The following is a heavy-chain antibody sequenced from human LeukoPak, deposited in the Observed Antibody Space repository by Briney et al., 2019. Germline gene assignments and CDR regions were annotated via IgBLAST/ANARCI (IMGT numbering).Heavy chain of an antibody. CDR2: INTDESTT. CDR3: ARDLNWNQIDY. CDR1: GFTFNTHW. J-gene: IGHJ4*02. V-gene: IGHV3-74*01. D-gene: IGHD1-20*01. Sequence: PGGSLRLSCAASGFTFNTHWMHWVRQAPGKGLVWVSRINTDESTTNYADSVKGRFTISRDNAKNTLYLQMNSLRAEDTAVYYCARDLNWNQIDYCGQGSLVSVSS.